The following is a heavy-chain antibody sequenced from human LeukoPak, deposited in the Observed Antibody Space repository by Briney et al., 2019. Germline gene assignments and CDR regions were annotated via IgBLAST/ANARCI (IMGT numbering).Heavy chain of an antibody. D-gene: IGHD6-19*01. J-gene: IGHJ3*02. CDR3: ARWEYSSVAFDI. CDR1: GFTFSSYW. Sequence: GGSLRLSCAASGFTFSSYWMSWVRQAPGKGLEWVSVIYSSRSTYYADSVRGRFTISRDNSKNTLYLQMNSLRAEDTAVYYCARWEYSSVAFDIWGQGTMVTVSS. CDR2: IYSSRST. V-gene: IGHV3-53*01.